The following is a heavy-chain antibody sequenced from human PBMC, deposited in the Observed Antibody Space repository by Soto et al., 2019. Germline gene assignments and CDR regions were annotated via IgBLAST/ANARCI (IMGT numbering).Heavy chain of an antibody. CDR3: ARGEVRVAMPSGY. CDR1: GGSINSYY. V-gene: IGHV4-59*01. Sequence: QVQLQESGPGLVKPSETLSLTCTVSGGSINSYYWSWIRQPPGKGLEWIGYIYYSGSTNYNPSLKSRVTISVDTSKNQFSLKLSSVTAADTTAYYCARGEVRVAMPSGYWGQGTLVTVSS. D-gene: IGHD2-2*01. CDR2: IYYSGST. J-gene: IGHJ4*02.